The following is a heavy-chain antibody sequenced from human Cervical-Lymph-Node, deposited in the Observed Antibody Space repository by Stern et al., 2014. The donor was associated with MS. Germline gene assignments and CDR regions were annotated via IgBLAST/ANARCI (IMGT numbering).Heavy chain of an antibody. D-gene: IGHD2/OR15-2a*01. V-gene: IGHV3-30*18. CDR1: GFMFSSFA. Sequence: VQLVESGGGVVQPGRSLRLSCGASGFMFSSFAMHWVRQAPGKGLEWVAGISYDGSTKYYADSVKGRFTISRHNSKSTMYLQMNGLRYEDTSLYYCAKDASTKYFRFFFDDWGQGTLVTGSS. J-gene: IGHJ4*02. CDR2: ISYDGSTK. CDR3: AKDASTKYFRFFFDD.